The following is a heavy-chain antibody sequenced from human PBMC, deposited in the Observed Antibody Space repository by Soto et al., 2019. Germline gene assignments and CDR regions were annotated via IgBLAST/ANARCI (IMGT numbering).Heavy chain of an antibody. CDR1: GFTFSSYA. J-gene: IGHJ2*01. Sequence: EVQLLESGGGLVKRGGSLRLSCAASGFTFSSYAMNWVRQAPGKGLEWVSVISGSGGSTYYADAVKGRFTISRDNSKNTLYLQMNSLRAEDTAVYYCAKRTVGWYFDLWGRGTLVTVSS. CDR3: AKRTVGWYFDL. CDR2: ISGSGGST. D-gene: IGHD4-17*01. V-gene: IGHV3-23*01.